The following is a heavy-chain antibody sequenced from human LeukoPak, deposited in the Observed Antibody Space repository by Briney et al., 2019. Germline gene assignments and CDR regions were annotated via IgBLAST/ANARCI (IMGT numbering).Heavy chain of an antibody. CDR2: IIPIFGTA. V-gene: IGHV1-69*05. J-gene: IGHJ5*02. Sequence: GASVKVSCKASGGTFTSYAISWVRQAPGQGLEWMGGIIPIFGTANYAQKFQGRVTITTEETTRTAYMELSSLRSEDTAVYYCARERPHCSSTSCYYMRSINWFDPWGQGTLVTVSS. D-gene: IGHD2-2*01. CDR1: GGTFTSYA. CDR3: ARERPHCSSTSCYYMRSINWFDP.